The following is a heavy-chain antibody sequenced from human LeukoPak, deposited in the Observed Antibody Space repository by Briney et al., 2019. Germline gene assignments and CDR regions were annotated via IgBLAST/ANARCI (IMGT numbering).Heavy chain of an antibody. CDR1: GGSISSYY. CDR2: IYYSGST. V-gene: IGHV4-59*01. CDR3: ARGAHYDFWSGYFEYYYYYMDV. D-gene: IGHD3-3*01. J-gene: IGHJ6*03. Sequence: SETLSLTCTVSGGSISSYYWSWIRQPPGKGLEWIGYIYYSGSTNYNPSLKSRVTISVDTSKNQFSLKLSSVTAADTAVYYCARGAHYDFWSGYFEYYYYYMDVWGKGTTVTVSS.